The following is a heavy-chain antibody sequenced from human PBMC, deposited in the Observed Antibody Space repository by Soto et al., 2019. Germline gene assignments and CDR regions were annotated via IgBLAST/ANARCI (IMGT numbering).Heavy chain of an antibody. CDR3: AKAPASSLTASRPFDE. CDR1: GNTFSNYA. J-gene: IGHJ4*02. CDR2: ISGSGGST. Sequence: EVQLLESGGGLVPPGGFLRLSCEASGNTFSNYAMTWVRQAPGKGLEWVSAISGSGGSTYYAGSVKGRFTISRDNSKNTLFLPMNSLRAEDTAIYYCAKAPASSLTASRPFDEWGQGTLVTVSS. V-gene: IGHV3-23*01. D-gene: IGHD5-18*01.